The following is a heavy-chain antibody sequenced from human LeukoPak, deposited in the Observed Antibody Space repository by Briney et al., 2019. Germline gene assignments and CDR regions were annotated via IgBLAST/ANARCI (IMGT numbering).Heavy chain of an antibody. CDR3: ASYSGTYSAFEI. V-gene: IGHV4-34*12. CDR1: GGSFSGYY. Sequence: PSETLSLTCAVYGGSFSGYYWGWVRQSPGRGLEWLGNIFYNGGPYYNPSFKSRVAISVDTSKNHFSLTLNAVTAADTAVYYCASYSGTYSAFEIWGQGTPVTVSS. J-gene: IGHJ3*02. CDR2: IFYNGGP. D-gene: IGHD1-26*01.